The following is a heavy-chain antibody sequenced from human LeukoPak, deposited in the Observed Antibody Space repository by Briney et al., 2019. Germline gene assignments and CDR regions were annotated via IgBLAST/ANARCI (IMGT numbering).Heavy chain of an antibody. J-gene: IGHJ3*01. Sequence: HPGGSLRLSCAASGFTFSSYWMSWVRQAPGKGLEWVANIKQDGSESYYVDSVKGRFTISRDNAKNSLYLQMNSLRADDTAVYYCAMKAVPRPRLHDAFDFWGQGTVVSVSS. CDR1: GFTFSSYW. D-gene: IGHD5-24*01. V-gene: IGHV3-7*03. CDR2: IKQDGSES. CDR3: AMKAVPRPRLHDAFDF.